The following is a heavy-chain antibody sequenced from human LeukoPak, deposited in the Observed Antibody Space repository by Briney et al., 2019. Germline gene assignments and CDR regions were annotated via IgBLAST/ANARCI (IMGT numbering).Heavy chain of an antibody. CDR2: IKQDGSEK. Sequence: PGGSLRLSCAASGFTFSSYWMSWVRQAPGKGLEWVANIKQDGSEKYYVDSVKGRFTISRDNAKNSLYLQMNSLRAEDTAVYYCGAGAYDCGGIFYYYYMDVWGKGTTVTVSS. CDR3: GAGAYDCGGIFYYYYMDV. J-gene: IGHJ6*03. V-gene: IGHV3-7*01. CDR1: GFTFSSYW. D-gene: IGHD2-21*01.